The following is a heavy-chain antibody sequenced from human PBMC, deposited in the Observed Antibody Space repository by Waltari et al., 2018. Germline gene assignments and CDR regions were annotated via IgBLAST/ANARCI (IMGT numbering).Heavy chain of an antibody. Sequence: QVQLQESGPGLVKPSQTLSLTCTVSGGSISSGGYYWSWIRQHPGKGLEWIGYIYYSGSTYYHPSLKSLLTISVATSKHQFSLKLSSVPAADTAVYYCARAGGDYGGWFDPWGQGTLVTVSS. D-gene: IGHD4-17*01. J-gene: IGHJ5*02. CDR3: ARAGGDYGGWFDP. CDR1: GGSISSGGYY. V-gene: IGHV4-31*01. CDR2: IYYSGST.